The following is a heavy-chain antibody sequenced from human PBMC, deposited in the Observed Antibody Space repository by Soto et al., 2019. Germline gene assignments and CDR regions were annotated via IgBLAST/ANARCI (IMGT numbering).Heavy chain of an antibody. D-gene: IGHD1-1*01. CDR2: IYYSGST. CDR1: GASISSYY. V-gene: IGHV4-59*08. J-gene: IGHJ4*02. Sequence: SETLSLTCTVSGASISSYYWSWIRQPPGKGLEWIGYIYYSGSTNYNPSLKSRVTISVDTSKNQFSLKLSSVTAADTAVYYCARRYGYSFDYWGQGTLVTVS. CDR3: ARRYGYSFDY.